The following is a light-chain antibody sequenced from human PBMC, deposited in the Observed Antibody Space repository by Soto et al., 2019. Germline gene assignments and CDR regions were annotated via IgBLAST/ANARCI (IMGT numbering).Light chain of an antibody. J-gene: IGLJ1*01. CDR1: SSDVGSYNY. CDR3: SSYTSSSTL. Sequence: QSALTQPASVSGSPGQSITISCTGTSSDVGSYNYVSWYQQHPGKAPKLMIYEVSDRPSGISSRFSGSKSGNTASLTISGLQTEDEADYYGSSYTSSSTLFGTRTKLTVL. CDR2: EVS. V-gene: IGLV2-14*01.